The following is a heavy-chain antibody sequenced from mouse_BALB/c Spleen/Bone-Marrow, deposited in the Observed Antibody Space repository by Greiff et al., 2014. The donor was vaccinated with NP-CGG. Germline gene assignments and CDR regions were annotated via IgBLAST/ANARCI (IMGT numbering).Heavy chain of an antibody. D-gene: IGHD1-2*01. J-gene: IGHJ2*01. V-gene: IGHV1-9*01. Sequence: VQLQQSGAELMKPGASVKISCKATGYTFSSYWIEWVKQRPGHGLEWIGEILPGSGNTNYNENFKGKATFTADTSSNTAYMQLISLTSEDSAVYYCARRLLYYFDYWGQGTTLTVSS. CDR1: GYTFSSYW. CDR2: ILPGSGNT. CDR3: ARRLLYYFDY.